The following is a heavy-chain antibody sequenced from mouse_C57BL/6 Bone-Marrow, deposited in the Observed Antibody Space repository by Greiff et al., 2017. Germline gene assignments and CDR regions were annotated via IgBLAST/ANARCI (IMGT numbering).Heavy chain of an antibody. Sequence: QVQLQQSGAELVMPGASVKLSCKASGYTFTSYWMHWVKQRPGQGLEWIGEIDPSDGYTNYNQKFTGKSTLTVDKSSSTTNMQLSSLTSDDAAVYYCASPPHFDYWGQGTTLTVSS. J-gene: IGHJ2*01. CDR3: ASPPHFDY. CDR1: GYTFTSYW. CDR2: IDPSDGYT. V-gene: IGHV1-69*01.